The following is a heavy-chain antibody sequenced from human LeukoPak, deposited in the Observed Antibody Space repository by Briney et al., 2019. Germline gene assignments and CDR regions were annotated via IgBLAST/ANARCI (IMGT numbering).Heavy chain of an antibody. CDR1: GFTFSNYA. V-gene: IGHV3-23*01. Sequence: PGGSLRLSCAASGFTFSNYAMSWVRRAPGKGLEWVSTITSSGGATYYAGSVKGRFTISRDDSKNTLYVQMNSLRAEDTAVYYCAKVCGGGGYYHFDYWGQGTLVTVSS. CDR3: AKVCGGGGYYHFDY. CDR2: ITSSGGAT. J-gene: IGHJ4*02. D-gene: IGHD3-22*01.